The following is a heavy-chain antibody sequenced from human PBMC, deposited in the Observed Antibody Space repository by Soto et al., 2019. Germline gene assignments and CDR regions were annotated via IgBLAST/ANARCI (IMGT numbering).Heavy chain of an antibody. CDR2: IYYSGST. J-gene: IGHJ4*02. V-gene: IGHV4-31*03. CDR3: ARAEPNYGSGSYYKRWTAFDY. Sequence: QVQLQESGPGLVKPSQTLSLTCTVSGGSISSGGYYWSWIRQHPGKGLEWIGYIYYSGSTYYNPSLKSRVTISVDTSKNQFSLKLSSVTAADTAVYYCARAEPNYGSGSYYKRWTAFDYWGQGTLVTVSS. D-gene: IGHD3-10*01. CDR1: GGSISSGGYY.